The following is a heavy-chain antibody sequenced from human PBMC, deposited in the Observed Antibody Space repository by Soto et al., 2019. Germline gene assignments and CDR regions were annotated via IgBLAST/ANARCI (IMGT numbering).Heavy chain of an antibody. J-gene: IGHJ6*02. CDR1: GGSISRYY. V-gene: IGHV4-59*01. D-gene: IGHD5-12*01. Sequence: PWKSMALTCTVSGGSISRYYGSWIRPPPGKGLEWIGYIYYSGSTNYNPSLKSRVTISVDTSKNQFSLKLSSVTAADTAVYYCARQMRGATISIYYYGMDVWGQGTTVTVSS. CDR2: IYYSGST. CDR3: ARQMRGATISIYYYGMDV.